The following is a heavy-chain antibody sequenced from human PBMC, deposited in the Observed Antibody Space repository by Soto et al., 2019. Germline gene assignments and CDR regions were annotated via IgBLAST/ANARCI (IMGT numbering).Heavy chain of an antibody. CDR3: TTASGYSGYESNFDY. CDR1: GFTFSNAW. D-gene: IGHD5-12*01. V-gene: IGHV3-15*01. J-gene: IGHJ4*02. CDR2: IKSKTDGGTT. Sequence: GGSLRLSCAASGFTFSNAWMSWVRQAPGKGLEWVGRIKSKTDGGTTDYAAPVKGRFTISRDDSKNTLYLQMNSLKTEDTAVYYCTTASGYSGYESNFDYWGQGTLVTVSS.